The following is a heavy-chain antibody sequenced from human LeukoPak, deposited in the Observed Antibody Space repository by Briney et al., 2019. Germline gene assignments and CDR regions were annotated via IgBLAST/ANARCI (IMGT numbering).Heavy chain of an antibody. J-gene: IGHJ4*02. CDR3: ARAPVTTCRGAFCYPFDY. Sequence: GGSLRLSCAASGFTLSSYAMSWVRQAPGKGLEWVSAISDTGNTYHADSVKGRFTISRDSSKNTLFLQMNRLRPEDAAVYYCARAPVTTCRGAFCYPFDYWGQGTLVTVSS. CDR2: ISDTGNT. V-gene: IGHV3-23*01. CDR1: GFTLSSYA. D-gene: IGHD2-15*01.